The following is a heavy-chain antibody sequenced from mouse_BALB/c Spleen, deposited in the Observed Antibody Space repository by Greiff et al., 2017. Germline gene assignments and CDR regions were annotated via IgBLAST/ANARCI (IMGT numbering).Heavy chain of an antibody. V-gene: IGHV5-17*02. Sequence: EVQVVESGGGLVQPGGSRKLSCAASGFTFSSFGMHWVRQAPEKGLEWVAYISSGSSTIYYADTVKGRFTISRDNPKNTLFLQMTSLRSEDTAMYYCAREGITLMDYWGQGTSVTVSS. CDR1: GFTFSSFG. D-gene: IGHD2-4*01. CDR2: ISSGSSTI. J-gene: IGHJ4*01. CDR3: AREGITLMDY.